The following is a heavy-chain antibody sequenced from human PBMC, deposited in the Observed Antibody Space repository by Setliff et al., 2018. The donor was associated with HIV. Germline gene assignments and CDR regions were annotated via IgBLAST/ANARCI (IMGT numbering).Heavy chain of an antibody. CDR2: IYYTGTT. Sequence: SETLSLTCTVSGGSISGYYWGWIRQPPGKGLELIGSIYYTGTTYYHPSFESRVTLSVDMSRNQFSLRLTSVTAADTGVYYCARHSDSSSWPPGGYYHYMDVWGKGTTVTVSS. CDR1: GGSISGYY. CDR3: ARHSDSSSWPPGGYYHYMDV. J-gene: IGHJ6*03. V-gene: IGHV4-39*01. D-gene: IGHD6-13*01.